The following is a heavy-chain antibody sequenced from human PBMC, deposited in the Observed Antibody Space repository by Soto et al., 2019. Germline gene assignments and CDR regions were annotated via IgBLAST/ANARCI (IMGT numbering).Heavy chain of an antibody. CDR1: GFTFSSYW. V-gene: IGHV3-74*01. Sequence: EVQLVESGGGLVQPGGSLRLSCAASGFTFSSYWMHWVRQAPGKGLVWVSRINSDGRSTSYADSVKGRITISRDNAKNTLYLQMNSLRAEDMAVYYCARGPPYSGGSCYSCPYFQYWGQGTLVTVSS. J-gene: IGHJ1*01. CDR2: INSDGRST. CDR3: ARGPPYSGGSCYSCPYFQY. D-gene: IGHD2-15*01.